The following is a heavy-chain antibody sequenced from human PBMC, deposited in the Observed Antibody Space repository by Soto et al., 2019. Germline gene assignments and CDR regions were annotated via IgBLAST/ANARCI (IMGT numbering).Heavy chain of an antibody. CDR2: IKQDGSEK. CDR1: GFTFSSYW. J-gene: IGHJ6*02. CDR3: ARDPIAARTYYYYGMDV. D-gene: IGHD6-6*01. Sequence: EVQLVESGGGLVQPGGSLRLSCAASGFTFSSYWMSWVRQAPGKGLEWVANIKQDGSEKYYVDSAKGRFTISRDNAKNSLYLQMNSLRAEDTAVYYCARDPIAARTYYYYGMDVWGQGTTVTVSS. V-gene: IGHV3-7*01.